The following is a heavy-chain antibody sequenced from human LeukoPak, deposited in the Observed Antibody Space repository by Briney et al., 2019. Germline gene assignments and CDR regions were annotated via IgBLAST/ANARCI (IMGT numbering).Heavy chain of an antibody. Sequence: QPGGSLRLSCAASGFTFSSYAMSWVRQAPGKGLEWVSAISGSGGSTYYADSVKGRFTISRDNSKNTLYLQMNSLRAEDTAVYYCAKSYSSSWSTRRLNWFDPWGQGTLVTVSS. CDR2: ISGSGGST. J-gene: IGHJ5*02. D-gene: IGHD6-13*01. CDR3: AKSYSSSWSTRRLNWFDP. V-gene: IGHV3-23*01. CDR1: GFTFSSYA.